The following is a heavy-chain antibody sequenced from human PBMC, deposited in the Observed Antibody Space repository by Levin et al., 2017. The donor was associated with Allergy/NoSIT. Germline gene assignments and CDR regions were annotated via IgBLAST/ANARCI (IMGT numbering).Heavy chain of an antibody. CDR3: ARGSGTSNWYFDL. V-gene: IGHV3-33*01. CDR1: GFTFRNYG. D-gene: IGHD2-2*01. J-gene: IGHJ2*01. Sequence: GGSLRLSCAASGFTFRNYGMHWVRQAPGKGLEWVAIIWYDGSNKYYADSVKGRFTISRDNPKNTLYLQMNSLRVEDTAVYFCARGSGTSNWYFDLWGRGTLVTVSS. CDR2: IWYDGSNK.